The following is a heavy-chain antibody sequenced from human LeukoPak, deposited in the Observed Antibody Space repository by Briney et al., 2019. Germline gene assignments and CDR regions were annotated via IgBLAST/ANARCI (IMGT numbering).Heavy chain of an antibody. J-gene: IGHJ5*02. CDR1: GFTFSGHW. V-gene: IGHV3-48*03. CDR3: AGQSRLGYCSGGSCYSQPFDP. CDR2: ISSSGFNI. Sequence: GGSLRLSCAASGFTFSGHWMHWVRQAPGKGLEWVSYISSSGFNIYYADSVKGRFTISRDNAKNSLYLQMNSLRAEDTAVYYCAGQSRLGYCSGGSCYSQPFDPWGQGTLVTVSS. D-gene: IGHD2-15*01.